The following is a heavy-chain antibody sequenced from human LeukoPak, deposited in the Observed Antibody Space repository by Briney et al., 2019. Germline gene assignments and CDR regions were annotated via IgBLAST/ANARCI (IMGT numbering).Heavy chain of an antibody. D-gene: IGHD1-14*01. J-gene: IGHJ4*02. CDR3: AKPAKTDYTDY. V-gene: IGHV3-23*01. CDR1: GFTFSSYD. Sequence: GSLRLSCAASGFTFSSYDMRWVRRAPGKGVEWVSAIIGSSGNTYYTDSVKGRFTISRDNSKKKLYLQMNSLRAEDTALYYCAKPAKTDYTDYWGQGTLVTVSS. CDR2: IIGSSGNT.